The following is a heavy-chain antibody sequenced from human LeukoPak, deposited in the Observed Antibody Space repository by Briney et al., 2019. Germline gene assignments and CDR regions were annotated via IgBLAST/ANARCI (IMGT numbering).Heavy chain of an antibody. D-gene: IGHD2-21*01. CDR3: ARLGPAYGDYFDY. J-gene: IGHJ4*02. CDR2: IKENGREE. V-gene: IGHV3-7*05. Sequence: GGSLRLSCAASGFTFSRYWMTWLRQAPGKGLEWVANIKENGREEDYVDSVKGRFTISRDNAKNSLYLQMNGLRAEDTAVYFCARLGPAYGDYFDYWGQGAPVTASS. CDR1: GFTFSRYW.